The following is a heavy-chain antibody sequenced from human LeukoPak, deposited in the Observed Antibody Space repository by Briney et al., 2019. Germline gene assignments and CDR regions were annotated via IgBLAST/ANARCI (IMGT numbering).Heavy chain of an antibody. J-gene: IGHJ4*02. Sequence: ASVKVSCKASDYTFTRAGVSWVRQAPGLGLEWMGWISAYNGKTKYAKQFQDRVTMTTDTSTSTAYVELRSLRSDDTAVYYCARDLETAPYYFDYWGQGTLVTVSS. V-gene: IGHV1-18*01. CDR1: DYTFTRAG. CDR2: ISAYNGKT. CDR3: ARDLETAPYYFDY. D-gene: IGHD5-18*01.